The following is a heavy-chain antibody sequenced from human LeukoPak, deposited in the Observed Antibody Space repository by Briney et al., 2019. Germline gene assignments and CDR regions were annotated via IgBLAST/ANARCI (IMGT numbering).Heavy chain of an antibody. CDR2: IYSGGST. V-gene: IGHV3-53*01. CDR3: ARLTKAVAGRNFDF. Sequence: QPGGSLRLSCAASGFTFSSYAMSWVRQAPGKGLEWVSVIYSGGSTYYADSVKGRFTISRDNSKNTLYLQMNSLRAEDTAVYYCARLTKAVAGRNFDFWGQGTLVTVSS. CDR1: GFTFSSYA. D-gene: IGHD6-19*01. J-gene: IGHJ4*02.